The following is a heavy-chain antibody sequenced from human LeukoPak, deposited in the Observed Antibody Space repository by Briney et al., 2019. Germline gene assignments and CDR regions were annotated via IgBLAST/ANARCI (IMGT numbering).Heavy chain of an antibody. Sequence: PGGSLRLSCAASGFTFSSYGMHWVRQAPGKGLEWVAAISYDGTNKYYVGSVKGRFTISRDNSKNTLYLQMNRPGPEDTAVYYCAKDRFSYASGNTDYWGQGTLVTVSS. CDR3: AKDRFSYASGNTDY. CDR2: ISYDGTNK. J-gene: IGHJ4*02. D-gene: IGHD3-10*01. CDR1: GFTFSSYG. V-gene: IGHV3-30*18.